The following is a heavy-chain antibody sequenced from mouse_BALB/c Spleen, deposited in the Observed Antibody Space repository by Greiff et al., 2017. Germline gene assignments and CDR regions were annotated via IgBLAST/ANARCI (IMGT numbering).Heavy chain of an antibody. Sequence: VKLQESGAELARPGASVKMSCKASGYTFTSYTMHWVKQRPGQGLEWIGYINPSSGYTNYNQKFKDKATLTADKSSSTAYMQLSSLTSEDSAVYYCAKDRYENAMDYWGQGTSVTVSS. CDR3: AKDRYENAMDY. J-gene: IGHJ4*01. V-gene: IGHV1-4*01. CDR2: INPSSGYT. D-gene: IGHD2-14*01. CDR1: GYTFTSYT.